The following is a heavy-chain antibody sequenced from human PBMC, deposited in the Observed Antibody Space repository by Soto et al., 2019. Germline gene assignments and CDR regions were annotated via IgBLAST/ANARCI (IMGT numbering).Heavy chain of an antibody. CDR3: AKDVNHIVVVVAASHFDY. Sequence: GGSLRLSCAASGFTFSSYAMSWVRQAPGKGLEWVSAISGSGGSTDYADSVKGRFTSSRDNSKNPLYLQMNSLRAEAMAVYYCAKDVNHIVVVVAASHFDYWGQGTLVTVSS. V-gene: IGHV3-23*01. CDR1: GFTFSSYA. D-gene: IGHD2-15*01. J-gene: IGHJ4*02. CDR2: ISGSGGST.